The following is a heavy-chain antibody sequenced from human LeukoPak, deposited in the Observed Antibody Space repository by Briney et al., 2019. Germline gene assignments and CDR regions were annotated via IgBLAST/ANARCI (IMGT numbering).Heavy chain of an antibody. J-gene: IGHJ4*02. D-gene: IGHD1-1*01. V-gene: IGHV3-23*01. CDR1: GFTFNNYV. CDR3: AKARGATREGFDY. Sequence: GGSPRLSCITSGFTFNNYVMTWVRQAPGKGLEWVSSVSGSGATTYYADSVRDRFTISRDKSRSVVYLQMNSLRAEDTALYYCAKARGATREGFDYWGQGTLITVSS. CDR2: VSGSGATT.